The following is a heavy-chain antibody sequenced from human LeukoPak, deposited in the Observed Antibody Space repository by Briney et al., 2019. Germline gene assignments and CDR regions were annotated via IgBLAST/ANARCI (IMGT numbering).Heavy chain of an antibody. Sequence: SETLSVTCTVSGGSISSYYWSWIRQPPGNGLEWIGCIYNSGSTNYNPSLKSRVTISVDTSKNQFSLKLSSVTAADTAVYYCARGLGTSRRYFWGKQYYFDYWGQGTLVTVSS. J-gene: IGHJ4*02. CDR2: IYNSGST. CDR3: ARGLGTSRRYFWGKQYYFDY. V-gene: IGHV4-59*12. CDR1: GGSISSYY. D-gene: IGHD2-2*01.